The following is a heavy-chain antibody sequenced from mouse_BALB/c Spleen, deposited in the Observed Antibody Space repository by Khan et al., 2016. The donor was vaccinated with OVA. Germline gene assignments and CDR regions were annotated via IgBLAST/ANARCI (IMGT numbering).Heavy chain of an antibody. Sequence: VQLKQSGAELVKSGATVKLSCTASGFNFTDSYMHWLKQSPEQGLQWIGRIDPSNGNTKYHPKFQGQVPISSDTSTNTAYLQISSLTSEDTAVYYCARMARKWGQGTTLTVSS. CDR3: ARMARK. V-gene: IGHV14-3*02. CDR2: IDPSNGNT. J-gene: IGHJ2*01. CDR1: GFNFTDSY.